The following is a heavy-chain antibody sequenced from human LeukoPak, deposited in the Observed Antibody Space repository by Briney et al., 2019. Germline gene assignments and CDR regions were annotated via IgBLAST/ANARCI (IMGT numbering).Heavy chain of an antibody. CDR3: ARGNYDMLTGRGTPDAFDI. V-gene: IGHV4-59*01. D-gene: IGHD3-9*01. J-gene: IGHJ3*02. Sequence: SETLCLTCTVSGGSIGSYYWSWIRQPPGKGLEWSGCIYYSGSTDYNPSIKSPVTISVDTSKNQYSLKLSSVTAADTAVYYCARGNYDMLTGRGTPDAFDIWVQGTMVSVSS. CDR2: IYYSGST. CDR1: GGSIGSYY.